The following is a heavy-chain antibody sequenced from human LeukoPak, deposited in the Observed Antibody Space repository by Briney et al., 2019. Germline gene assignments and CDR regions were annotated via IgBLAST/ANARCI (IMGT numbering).Heavy chain of an antibody. V-gene: IGHV3-23*01. Sequence: GGSLRLSCAASGFTFSNYAMNWVRQAPGKGLEWVSAINGNGDSTYYADSVKGRFTISRDNAKNTLYLQMNSLRAEDTAVYYCARGGGYSYGSFDYWGQGTLVTVSS. CDR1: GFTFSNYA. CDR2: INGNGDST. CDR3: ARGGGYSYGSFDY. J-gene: IGHJ4*02. D-gene: IGHD5-18*01.